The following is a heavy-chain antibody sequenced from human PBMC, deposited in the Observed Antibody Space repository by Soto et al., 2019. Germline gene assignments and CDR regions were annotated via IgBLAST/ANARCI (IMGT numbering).Heavy chain of an antibody. CDR3: SWTGYGDYLYLYDX. D-gene: IGHD4-17*01. CDR2: ISYSGST. CDR1: GGSINTYY. Sequence: SETLSLTCTVSGGSINTYYWSWLRQPPGRGLEWIGYISYSGSTRYNPSLRSRVTMAVDTSKYQFSLKLTSLTAADTGVYYCSWTGYGDYLYLYDXWGQGTLVIVSS. V-gene: IGHV4-59*01. J-gene: IGHJ5*02.